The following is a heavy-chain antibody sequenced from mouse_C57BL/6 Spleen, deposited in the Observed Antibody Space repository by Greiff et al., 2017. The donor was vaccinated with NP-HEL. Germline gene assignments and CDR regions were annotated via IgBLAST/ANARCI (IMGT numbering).Heavy chain of an antibody. V-gene: IGHV5-17*01. CDR2: ISSGSSTI. D-gene: IGHD1-1*01. CDR3: ARPVTTVVEGYFDV. Sequence: VQLKESGGGLVKPGGSLKLSCAASGFTFSDYGMHWVRQAPEKGLEWVAYISSGSSTIYYADTVKGRFTISRDNAKNTLFLQMTSLRSEDTAMYYCARPVTTVVEGYFDVWGTGTTVTVSS. J-gene: IGHJ1*03. CDR1: GFTFSDYG.